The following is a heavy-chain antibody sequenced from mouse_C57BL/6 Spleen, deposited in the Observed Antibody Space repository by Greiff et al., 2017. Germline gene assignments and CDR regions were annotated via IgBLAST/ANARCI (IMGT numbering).Heavy chain of an antibody. CDR3: ARERNYDYDGPYYYAMDY. Sequence: EVKLVESGGGLVKPGGSLKLSCAASGFTFSSYTMSWVRQTPEKRLEWVATISGGGGNSYYPDSVKGRFTISRDNAKHTLYLQMSSLRSEDTALYYCARERNYDYDGPYYYAMDYWGQGTSVTVSS. J-gene: IGHJ4*01. D-gene: IGHD2-4*01. CDR2: ISGGGGNS. CDR1: GFTFSSYT. V-gene: IGHV5-9*01.